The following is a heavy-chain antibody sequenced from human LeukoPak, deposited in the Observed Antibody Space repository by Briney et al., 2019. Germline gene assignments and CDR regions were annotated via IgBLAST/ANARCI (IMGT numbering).Heavy chain of an antibody. CDR2: IKQDGSEK. Sequence: GGSLRLSCAVSGFNFNTYWMTWVRQAPGKGLEWVANIKQDGSEKYYVDSVKGRFTISRDNAKNSPYLQMNSLRAEDTAVYYCARHPYGVLDYWGQGTLVTVAS. D-gene: IGHD4-17*01. CDR3: ARHPYGVLDY. CDR1: GFNFNTYW. J-gene: IGHJ4*02. V-gene: IGHV3-7*01.